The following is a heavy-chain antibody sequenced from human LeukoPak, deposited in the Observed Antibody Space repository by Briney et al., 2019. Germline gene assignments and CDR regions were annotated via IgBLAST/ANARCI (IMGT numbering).Heavy chain of an antibody. J-gene: IGHJ6*02. Sequence: ASVKVSCKASGGTFSSYAISWVRQAPGQGLEWMGGIIPIFGTANYAQKFQGRVTITADESTSTAYMELSSLRSEDTAVYYCARARKYDFWSGYYPLTYYYYYGMDVWGQGTTVTVSS. V-gene: IGHV1-69*13. D-gene: IGHD3-3*01. CDR3: ARARKYDFWSGYYPLTYYYYYGMDV. CDR1: GGTFSSYA. CDR2: IIPIFGTA.